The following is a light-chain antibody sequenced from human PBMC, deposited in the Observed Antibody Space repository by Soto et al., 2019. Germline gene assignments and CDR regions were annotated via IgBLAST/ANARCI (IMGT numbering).Light chain of an antibody. V-gene: IGKV1-5*03. CDR3: QQYNSHLYT. CDR1: QSLSSW. Sequence: DIQLTQSPSTLSASVGDRVTITCRASQSLSSWLAWCQQKAGKAPKLLIYKASNLESGVPSRFSGSGSGTEFTLTISSLQPDDFATYYCQQYNSHLYTFGQGTKLEIK. J-gene: IGKJ2*01. CDR2: KAS.